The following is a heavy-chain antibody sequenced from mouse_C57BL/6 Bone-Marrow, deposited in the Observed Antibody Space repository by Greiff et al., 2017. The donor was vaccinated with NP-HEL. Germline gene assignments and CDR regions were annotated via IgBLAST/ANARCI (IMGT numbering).Heavy chain of an antibody. J-gene: IGHJ1*03. CDR2: IRLKSDNYAT. CDR1: GFTFSNYW. CDR3: TRIYYYGSSHHWYFYV. V-gene: IGHV6-3*01. D-gene: IGHD1-1*01. Sequence: EVQLVESGGGLVQPGGSMKLSCVASGFTFSNYWMNWVRQSPEKGLEWVAQIRLKSDNYATHYAESVKGRFTISRDDSKSRVYLQMNNLRAEDTGIYYCTRIYYYGSSHHWYFYVWGTGTTVTVSS.